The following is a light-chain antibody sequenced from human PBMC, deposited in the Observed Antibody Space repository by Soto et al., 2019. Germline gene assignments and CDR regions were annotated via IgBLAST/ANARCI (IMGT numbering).Light chain of an antibody. CDR1: SSDVGLYDY. CDR2: AVS. CDR3: SSYTSDSSYV. Sequence: SVLAQPASVSGSPGQSMTISCTGTSSDVGLYDYVSWYQQHPGKAPQLMIYAVSNRPSGVSNRFSASKSGNTASLFISGLQAEDEADYYCSSYTSDSSYVFGSGTKVTVL. V-gene: IGLV2-14*01. J-gene: IGLJ1*01.